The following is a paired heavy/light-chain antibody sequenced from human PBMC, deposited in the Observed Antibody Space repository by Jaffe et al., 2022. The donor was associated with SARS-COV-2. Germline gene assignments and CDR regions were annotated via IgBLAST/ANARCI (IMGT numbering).Light chain of an antibody. CDR3: MQGTHWPGT. J-gene: IGKJ1*01. V-gene: IGKV2-30*01. CDR1: QSLVYSDGNTY. CDR2: KLS. Sequence: DVVMTQSPLSLPVTLGQPASISCRSSQSLVYSDGNTYLSWFQQRPGQSPRRLIYKLSNRDSGVPDRFSGSGSGTDFTLKISRVEAEDVGVYYCMQGTHWPGTFGQGTKVEIK.
Heavy chain of an antibody. CDR3: ARDGTITFGGVIVTDY. CDR2: IKQDGGEK. V-gene: IGHV3-7*03. J-gene: IGHJ4*02. D-gene: IGHD3-16*02. CDR1: GFTFSSYW. Sequence: EVQLVESGGGLVQPGGSLRLSCAASGFTFSSYWMSWVRQAPGKGPEWVANIKQDGGEKYYVASVKGRFTISRDNAKNSLYLQLNSLRAEDTAVYYCARDGTITFGGVIVTDYWGQGALVTVSS.